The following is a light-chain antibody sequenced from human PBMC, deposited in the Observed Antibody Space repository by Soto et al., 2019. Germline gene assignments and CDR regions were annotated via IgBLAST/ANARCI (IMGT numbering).Light chain of an antibody. V-gene: IGKV3-15*01. CDR3: QQYKNWPLT. Sequence: IIMTQSPATLSVSPGESATLSCRASQSVSSDLAWYQQKPGQAPRLLISGASTRATAISARFSGSGSGTYFTLTISSLQSEDFAVYYCQQYKNWPLTFGGGTKVEI. J-gene: IGKJ4*01. CDR1: QSVSSD. CDR2: GAS.